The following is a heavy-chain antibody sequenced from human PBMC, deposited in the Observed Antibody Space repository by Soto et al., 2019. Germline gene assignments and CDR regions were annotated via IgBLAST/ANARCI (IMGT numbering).Heavy chain of an antibody. CDR3: ASDGRRWS. Sequence: EVQLVESGGGLVQPGGSLRLSCAASGFTFSTYWMHWVRQVPGKGLVWVSRINGDGMNTNNADSVKGRFTISRDNAKNKLYRQMNSLKAEGTAVFYCASDGRRWSWGQGTLVTVSS. CDR1: GFTFSTYW. CDR2: INGDGMNT. D-gene: IGHD2-15*01. J-gene: IGHJ5*02. V-gene: IGHV3-74*01.